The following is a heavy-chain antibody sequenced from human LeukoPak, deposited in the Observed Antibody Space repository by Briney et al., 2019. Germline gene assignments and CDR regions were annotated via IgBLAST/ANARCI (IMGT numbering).Heavy chain of an antibody. Sequence: GGSLRLSCAASGFTLSTYSMNWVRPAPGKGLEWISYITGSSSTISYADSVKGRFTISRDNAKNSLSLQMNSLRAEDTAVYYCATDRHWAFDYWGQGTLVTVSS. CDR3: ATDRHWAFDY. V-gene: IGHV3-48*01. CDR1: GFTLSTYS. CDR2: ITGSSSTI. D-gene: IGHD3-16*01. J-gene: IGHJ4*02.